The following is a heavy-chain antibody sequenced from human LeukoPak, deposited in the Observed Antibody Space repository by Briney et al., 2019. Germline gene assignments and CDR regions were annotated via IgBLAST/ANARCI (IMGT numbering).Heavy chain of an antibody. D-gene: IGHD6-13*01. V-gene: IGHV4-34*01. CDR3: ARDSSSWYGNYFDY. CDR2: INHSGST. J-gene: IGHJ4*02. CDR1: GGSFSGYY. Sequence: KPSETLSLTCAVYGGSFSGYYWSWIRQPPGKGLEWIGEINHSGSTNYNPSLKSRVTISVDTSKNQFSLKLSSVTAADTAVYYCARDSSSWYGNYFDYWGQGTLVTVSS.